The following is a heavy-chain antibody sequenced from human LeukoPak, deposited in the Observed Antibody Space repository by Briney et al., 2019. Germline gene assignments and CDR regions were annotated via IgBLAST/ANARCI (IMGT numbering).Heavy chain of an antibody. CDR3: AASNQLDSLDY. Sequence: EASVKVSCKASGYTFTGYYMHWVRQAPGQRLEWMGWINAGNGNTKYSQNFQGRVTITRDTSASTAYMELSSLRSEDTAVYYCAASNQLDSLDYWGQGTLVTVSS. CDR1: GYTFTGYY. D-gene: IGHD1-14*01. CDR2: INAGNGNT. J-gene: IGHJ4*02. V-gene: IGHV1-3*01.